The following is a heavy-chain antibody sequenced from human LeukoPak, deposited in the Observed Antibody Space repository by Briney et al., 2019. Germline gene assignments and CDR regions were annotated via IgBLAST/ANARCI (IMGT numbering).Heavy chain of an antibody. D-gene: IGHD3-9*01. V-gene: IGHV3-23*01. CDR1: GFTFSNHA. Sequence: GGSLRLSCAASGFTFSNHAMSWVRQAPGKGLEWVSAISGSGGSTYYADSVKGRFTISRDNSKNTLYLQMNSLRAEDTAVYYCAKDPQYYDILTGYPAFDYWGQGTLVTVSS. J-gene: IGHJ4*02. CDR3: AKDPQYYDILTGYPAFDY. CDR2: ISGSGGST.